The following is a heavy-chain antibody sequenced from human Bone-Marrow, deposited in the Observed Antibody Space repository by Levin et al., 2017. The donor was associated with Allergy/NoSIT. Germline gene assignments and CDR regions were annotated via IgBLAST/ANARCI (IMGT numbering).Heavy chain of an antibody. CDR2: ISFDGSNK. Sequence: LSLTCAASGFNFSSYGIHWVRQAPGKGLEWVAVISFDGSNKFYGDSVKGRFTISRDNSKNILYLQMNSLRAEDTAVYYCAKRMGYSGDSEFDYWGQGTLVTVSS. D-gene: IGHD2-21*02. CDR1: GFNFSSYG. CDR3: AKRMGYSGDSEFDY. J-gene: IGHJ4*02. V-gene: IGHV3-30*18.